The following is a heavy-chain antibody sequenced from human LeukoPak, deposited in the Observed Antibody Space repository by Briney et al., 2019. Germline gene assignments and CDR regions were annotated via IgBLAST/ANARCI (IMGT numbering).Heavy chain of an antibody. J-gene: IGHJ4*02. Sequence: ASVKVSCKASGYTFTNYAIHWVRQAPGQRLEWMAWINGGSGNTGSSQRFQGRVTITRDTSANTAYMELSSLIFEDTAVYYCARGAPDSSGWLLDYWGQGTLVTVSS. CDR2: INGGSGNT. CDR1: GYTFTNYA. V-gene: IGHV1-3*01. CDR3: ARGAPDSSGWLLDY. D-gene: IGHD6-19*01.